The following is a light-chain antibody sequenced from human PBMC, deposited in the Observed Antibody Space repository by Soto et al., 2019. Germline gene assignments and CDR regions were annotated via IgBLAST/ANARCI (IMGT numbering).Light chain of an antibody. CDR3: QQYGNSPT. CDR1: QSVSSN. CDR2: GAS. Sequence: EIVMTQSPATLSVSPGERATLSCRASQSVSSNLAWYQQKPGQAPRLLIYGASGRATGIPDRFSGSGSGTDFTLTISRLEPEDFALYYCQQYGNSPTFGGGTKVDIK. J-gene: IGKJ4*01. V-gene: IGKV3-20*01.